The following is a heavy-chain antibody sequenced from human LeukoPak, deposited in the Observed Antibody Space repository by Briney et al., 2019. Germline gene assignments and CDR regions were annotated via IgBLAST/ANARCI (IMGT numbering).Heavy chain of an antibody. J-gene: IGHJ5*02. Sequence: AGGSLRLSCAASGFTFNDYYMRWLRQAPGKGGEWLSYINIGGTNTHYADSVKGRFTISRDNAKKSLYLEMNNLRAEDTAVYYCATDGAGFDTWGQGVLVTVSS. V-gene: IGHV3-11*01. CDR1: GFTFNDYY. CDR3: ATDGAGFDT. CDR2: INIGGTNT.